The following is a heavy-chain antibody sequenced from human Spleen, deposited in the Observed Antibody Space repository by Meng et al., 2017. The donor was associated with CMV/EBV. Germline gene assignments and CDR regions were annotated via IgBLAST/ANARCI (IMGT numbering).Heavy chain of an antibody. Sequence: TFTSYNMHWVRQAPGQGLGWMGIINPSGGSTSYPQKFQGRITMTRDTSTSTVYMELSRMRSEDTAVYYCARVGIDYTNYERTGYFFGYWGQGTLVTVSS. V-gene: IGHV1-46*01. J-gene: IGHJ4*02. CDR2: INPSGGST. CDR3: ARVGIDYTNYERTGYFFGY. CDR1: TFTSYN. D-gene: IGHD4-11*01.